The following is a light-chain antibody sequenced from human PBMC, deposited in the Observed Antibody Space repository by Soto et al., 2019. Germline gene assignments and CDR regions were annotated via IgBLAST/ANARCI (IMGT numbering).Light chain of an antibody. V-gene: IGLV2-14*01. CDR2: EVS. J-gene: IGLJ1*01. CDR3: SSYTSTNTLAV. CDR1: SSDVGGYNY. Sequence: QSALTQPASVSGSPGQSITISCTGTSSDVGGYNYVSWYQQHADFAPKLIIYEVSNRPSGVSNRFSGSKSGDTASLTISGLQAEDEADYYCSSYTSTNTLAVFGTGTKLTVL.